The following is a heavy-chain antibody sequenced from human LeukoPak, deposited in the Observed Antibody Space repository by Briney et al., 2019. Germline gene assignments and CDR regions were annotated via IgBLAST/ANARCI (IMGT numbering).Heavy chain of an antibody. J-gene: IGHJ4*02. CDR3: ARRGGSRYFDY. D-gene: IGHD3-16*01. CDR1: SYSISSGYY. V-gene: IGHV4-38-2*01. CDR2: IYHSGST. Sequence: ASETLSLTCAVSSYSISSGYYWGWIRQPPGKGLEWIGSIYHSGSTYYNPSLKRRVTILVDTSKNQFSLKLSSVTAADTAVYYCARRGGSRYFDYWGQGTLVTVSS.